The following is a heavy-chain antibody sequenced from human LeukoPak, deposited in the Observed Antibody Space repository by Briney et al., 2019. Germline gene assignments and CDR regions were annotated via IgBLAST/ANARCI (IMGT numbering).Heavy chain of an antibody. CDR3: AKADHLFGEYFQH. CDR1: GFTFSSYS. Sequence: PGGSLRLSCAASGFTFSSYSMNWVRQAPGKGLEWVSYISSSSSTIYYADSVKGRFTISRDNSKNTLYLQMNSLRAEDTAVYYCAKADHLFGEYFQHWGQGTLVTVSS. D-gene: IGHD2-21*01. J-gene: IGHJ1*01. V-gene: IGHV3-48*01. CDR2: ISSSSSTI.